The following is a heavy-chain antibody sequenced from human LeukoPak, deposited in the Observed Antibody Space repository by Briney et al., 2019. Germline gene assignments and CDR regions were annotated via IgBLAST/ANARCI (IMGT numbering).Heavy chain of an antibody. V-gene: IGHV1-18*01. CDR2: ISAYNGNT. Sequence: ASVRVSCKASGYTFTSYGISWVRQAPGQGLEWMGWISAYNGNTNYAQKLQGRVTMTTDTSTSTAYMELRSLRSDDTAVYYSARDVNNLVRSPYYYGMDVWGQGTTVTVSS. J-gene: IGHJ6*02. CDR3: ARDVNNLVRSPYYYGMDV. CDR1: GYTFTSYG. D-gene: IGHD6-13*01.